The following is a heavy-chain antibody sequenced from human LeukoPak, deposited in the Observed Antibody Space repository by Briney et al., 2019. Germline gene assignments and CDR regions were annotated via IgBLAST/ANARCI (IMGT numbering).Heavy chain of an antibody. CDR3: ASGSYSYNWFDP. Sequence: ASVKVSCKASGGTFSSYAISWVRQAPGQGLEWMGGIIPIFGTANYAQKFQGRVTITTDESTSTAYMELSSLRSEDTAVYYCASGSYSYNWFDPWGQGTLVTVSS. CDR1: GGTFSSYA. J-gene: IGHJ5*02. V-gene: IGHV1-69*05. D-gene: IGHD1-26*01. CDR2: IIPIFGTA.